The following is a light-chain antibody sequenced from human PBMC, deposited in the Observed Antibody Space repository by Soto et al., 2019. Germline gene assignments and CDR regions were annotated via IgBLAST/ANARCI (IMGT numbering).Light chain of an antibody. CDR2: DAS. V-gene: IGKV3-20*01. CDR3: QQYGSSPRT. CDR1: QSLSSSQ. J-gene: IGKJ1*01. Sequence: EIVLTQSPGTLSLSPGERVTLSCRASQSLSSSQLAWYQQKPGQAPRLLIHDASSRATGISDRFTGSGSGTDFTLTITTLEPEDFAVYYCQQYGSSPRTFGLGTKVDIK.